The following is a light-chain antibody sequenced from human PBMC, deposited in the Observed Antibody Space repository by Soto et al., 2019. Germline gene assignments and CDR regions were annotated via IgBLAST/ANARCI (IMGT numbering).Light chain of an antibody. Sequence: QSVLTQPPSASRAPGQSVTISSTGSSSNIGAGYDVHWYQQLPGTAPKLLIYGNSKRPSGVPDRFSGSKSGTSASLAITGLQAQDEADYYCQSYDSSLSGYYVFGTGTKLTVL. V-gene: IGLV1-40*01. CDR1: SSNIGAGYD. CDR2: GNS. J-gene: IGLJ1*01. CDR3: QSYDSSLSGYYV.